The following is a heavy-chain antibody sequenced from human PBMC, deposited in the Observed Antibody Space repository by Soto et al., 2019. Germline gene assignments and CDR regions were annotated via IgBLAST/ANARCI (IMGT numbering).Heavy chain of an antibody. CDR2: VSYDGQNK. V-gene: IGHV3-30*04. Sequence: QVPLVESGGGVVQVGRSLRLSCAASGFIFNDHAMHWVRQAPGKGLEWVAIVSYDGQNKFYADSVKGRFIISRDNSKNTVYLQMSSLRPEDTALYHCARTSLYMYYSDLWGQGTLVTVSS. CDR3: ARTSLYMYYSDL. J-gene: IGHJ4*02. D-gene: IGHD1-20*01. CDR1: GFIFNDHA.